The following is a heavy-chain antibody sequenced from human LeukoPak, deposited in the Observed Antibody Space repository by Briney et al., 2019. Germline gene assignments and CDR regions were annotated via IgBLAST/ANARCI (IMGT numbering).Heavy chain of an antibody. CDR1: GASISSSSYY. J-gene: IGHJ4*02. D-gene: IGHD1-1*01. V-gene: IGHV4-39*07. CDR3: ARAQLTRNARTVLDY. CDR2: INHSGRT. Sequence: SETLSLTCTVSGASISSSSYYWSWIRQPPGKGLEWIGEINHSGRTNYNPSLKSRVTISVDTSKNQFSLKLSSVTAADTAVYYCARAQLTRNARTVLDYWGQGTLVTVSS.